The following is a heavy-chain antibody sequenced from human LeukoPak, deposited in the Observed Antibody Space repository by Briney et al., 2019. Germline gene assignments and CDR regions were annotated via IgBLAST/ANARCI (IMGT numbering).Heavy chain of an antibody. Sequence: SETLSLTCSVSGGSVTVYYWSWIRQPPGKGLEWIGFIYDSGSTNYNPSLKSRVTISVDTSKNQFSLKLTSLTAADTAVYYCARQSGYFDYWGQGTLVTVSS. J-gene: IGHJ4*02. V-gene: IGHV4-59*08. CDR1: GGSVTVYY. CDR3: ARQSGYFDY. CDR2: IYDSGST. D-gene: IGHD1-26*01.